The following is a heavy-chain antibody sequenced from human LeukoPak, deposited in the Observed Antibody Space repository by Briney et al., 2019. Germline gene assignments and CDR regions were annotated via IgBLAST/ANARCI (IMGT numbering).Heavy chain of an antibody. CDR3: ARGRDWSPPGY. V-gene: IGHV3-30*03. CDR2: ISYDGSNK. Sequence: PGGSLRLSCAASGFTFSSYGMHWVRQAPGKGLEWVAVISYDGSNKYYADSVKGRFTISRDNSKNTLYLQMNSLRAEDTAVYYCARGRDWSPPGYWGQGTLVTVSS. D-gene: IGHD3-3*01. J-gene: IGHJ4*02. CDR1: GFTFSSYG.